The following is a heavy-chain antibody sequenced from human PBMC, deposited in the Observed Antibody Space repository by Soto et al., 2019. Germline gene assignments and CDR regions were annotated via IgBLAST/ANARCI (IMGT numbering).Heavy chain of an antibody. Sequence: SVKVSCKASGGTFSSYAISWVRQAPGQGLEWMGGIIPIFGTANYAQKFQGRVTITADKSTSTAYMELSSLRSEDTAVYYCARVSAAIPNWFDPWGQGTLAPVYS. D-gene: IGHD2-2*01. CDR3: ARVSAAIPNWFDP. J-gene: IGHJ5*02. V-gene: IGHV1-69*06. CDR1: GGTFSSYA. CDR2: IIPIFGTA.